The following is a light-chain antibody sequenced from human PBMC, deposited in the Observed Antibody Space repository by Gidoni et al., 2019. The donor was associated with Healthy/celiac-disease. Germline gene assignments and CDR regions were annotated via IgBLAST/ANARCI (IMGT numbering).Light chain of an antibody. CDR1: KLGDKY. J-gene: IGLJ1*01. Sequence: SYELTQPPSVSVSPGQTASITCSGYKLGDKYACWYQQKPGQSPVLVIYQDSKRPSGIPERFSGSNSGNTATLTISGTQAMDEADYYCQAWDSTRGGVFGTGTKVTVL. CDR3: QAWDSTRGGV. CDR2: QDS. V-gene: IGLV3-1*01.